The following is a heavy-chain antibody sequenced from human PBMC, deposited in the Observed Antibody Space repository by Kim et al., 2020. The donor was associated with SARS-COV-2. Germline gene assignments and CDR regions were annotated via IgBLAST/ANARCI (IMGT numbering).Heavy chain of an antibody. CDR2: IYSGGSST. CDR1: GFTFSSYA. CDR3: AKDLTGYDAFDI. D-gene: IGHD3-10*01. Sequence: GGSLRLSCAASGFTFSSYAMSWVRQAPGKGLEWVSVIYSGGSSTYYADSVKGRFTISRDNSKNTLYLQMNSLRAEDTAVYYCAKDLTGYDAFDIWGQGTMVTVSS. V-gene: IGHV3-23*03. J-gene: IGHJ3*02.